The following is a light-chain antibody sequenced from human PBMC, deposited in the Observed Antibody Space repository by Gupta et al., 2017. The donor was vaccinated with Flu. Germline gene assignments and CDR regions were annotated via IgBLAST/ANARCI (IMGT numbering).Light chain of an antibody. CDR2: AAS. V-gene: IGKV1-39*01. CDR3: QQRDSTPYS. J-gene: IGKJ2*03. CDR1: QRISSY. Sequence: DIQMTQSPSSLSASVGDRVTITCRASQRISSYLNWYQQKPGKAPKLLIYAASRVQSGVPSRFSGSGSGTDFTLTISRLQPEDFANYYCQQRDSTPYSLGQATKLDIK.